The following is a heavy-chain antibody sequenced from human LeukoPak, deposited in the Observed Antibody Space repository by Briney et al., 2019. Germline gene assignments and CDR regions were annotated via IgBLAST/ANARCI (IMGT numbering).Heavy chain of an antibody. V-gene: IGHV3-7*02. CDR2: IKQDGSEK. D-gene: IGHD1-14*01. CDR3: ARWYNTEWHLDY. CDR1: GFTFSNYW. J-gene: IGHJ4*02. Sequence: TGGSLRLSCAASGFTFSNYWMTWVRQAPGKGLEWLANIKQDGSEKYYADSVKGRFTISRDNAKNKVYLQMNSLRGEDTAMYHCARWYNTEWHLDYWGQGTLATVSS.